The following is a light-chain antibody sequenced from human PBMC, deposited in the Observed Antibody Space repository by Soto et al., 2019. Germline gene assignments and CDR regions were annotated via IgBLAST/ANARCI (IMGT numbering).Light chain of an antibody. CDR3: QQYHTWPIT. Sequence: EIVMTQSPATLSVAPGERVTFSCRASQGVSRKLAWYQHKPGQAPRLLISGASTGATGIPARFSGGGSGTEFTLTISSLQSEDCAIYYCQQYHTWPITFGGGTKVDI. CDR1: QGVSRK. CDR2: GAS. J-gene: IGKJ4*01. V-gene: IGKV3-15*01.